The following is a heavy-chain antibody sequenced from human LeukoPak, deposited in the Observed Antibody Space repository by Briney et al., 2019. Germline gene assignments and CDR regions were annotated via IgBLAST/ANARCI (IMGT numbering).Heavy chain of an antibody. CDR2: ISVYNGNT. CDR3: ARYSGSPAYYYYGMDV. J-gene: IGHJ6*02. D-gene: IGHD1-26*01. V-gene: IGHV1-18*01. CDR1: GYTFTSYG. Sequence: ASVKFSSTASGYTFTSYGISWVRHAPGQGMEWMGWISVYNGNTNYAQKLQGRVTMTTDTSTSTAYMELRSLRSDDTAVYYCARYSGSPAYYYYGMDVWGQGTTVTVSS.